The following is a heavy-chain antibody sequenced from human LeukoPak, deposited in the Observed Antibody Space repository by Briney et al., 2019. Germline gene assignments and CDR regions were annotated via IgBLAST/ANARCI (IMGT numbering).Heavy chain of an antibody. CDR3: ARDGELPHDGFDI. Sequence: ASVKASCKASGFTFTHFGISWVRQAPGQGLEWMGWISAYSGKTSYAQKFQGRVIMTTDTSSSTAFMELRSLGSDDTATYYCARDGELPHDGFDIWGQGTMVTVSS. CDR2: ISAYSGKT. J-gene: IGHJ3*02. D-gene: IGHD1-7*01. V-gene: IGHV1-18*01. CDR1: GFTFTHFG.